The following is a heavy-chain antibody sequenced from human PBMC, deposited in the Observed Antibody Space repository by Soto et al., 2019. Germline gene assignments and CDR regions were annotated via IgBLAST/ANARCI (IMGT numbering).Heavy chain of an antibody. V-gene: IGHV3-23*01. CDR1: GFSFSDYS. D-gene: IGHD2-15*01. Sequence: EVQLLESGGGLVQPGGSLRLSCVASGFSFSDYSMTWVRQAPGRGLEWVSTLTRGGTTFYADSVKGRFTISRDNSKNTLSLQMHSLRTEDTALYYCAKRATTLPTPGNYFDCWGQGTLVTVSS. CDR2: LTRGGTT. CDR3: AKRATTLPTPGNYFDC. J-gene: IGHJ4*02.